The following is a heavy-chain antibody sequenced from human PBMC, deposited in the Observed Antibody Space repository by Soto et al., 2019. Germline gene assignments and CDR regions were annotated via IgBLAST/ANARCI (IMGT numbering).Heavy chain of an antibody. CDR2: INPNSGGT. V-gene: IGHV1-2*04. CDR3: ARGLACQSQLLQWGYYGMDV. J-gene: IGHJ6*02. CDR1: GYTFTSYG. Sequence: ASVKVSCKASGYTFTSYGISWVRQAPGQGLEWMGWINPNSGGTNYAQKFQGWVTMTRDTSISTAYMELSRLRSDDTAVYYCARGLACQSQLLQWGYYGMDVWGQGTKVTVSS. D-gene: IGHD2-2*01.